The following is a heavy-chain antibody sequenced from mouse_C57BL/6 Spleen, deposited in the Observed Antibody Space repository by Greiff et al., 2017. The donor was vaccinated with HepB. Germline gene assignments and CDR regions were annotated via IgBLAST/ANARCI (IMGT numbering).Heavy chain of an antibody. CDR2: ISGGGGNT. D-gene: IGHD1-1*01. J-gene: IGHJ2*01. CDR1: GFTFSSYT. CDR3: VAPEDYYGSSGFDY. V-gene: IGHV5-9*01. Sequence: EVQLVESGGGLVKPGGSLKLSCAASGFTFSSYTMSWVRQTPEKRLEWVATISGGGGNTYYPDSVKGRFTISRDNAKNTLYLQMSSLRSEDTALYYCVAPEDYYGSSGFDYWGQGTTLTVSS.